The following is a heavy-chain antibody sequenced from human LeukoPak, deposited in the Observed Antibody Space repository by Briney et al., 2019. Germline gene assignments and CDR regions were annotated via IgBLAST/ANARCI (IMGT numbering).Heavy chain of an antibody. D-gene: IGHD3-16*01. CDR1: GFTFSSYW. CDR3: TRVMSASVWRSYGSYYYYYYIDI. V-gene: IGHV3-7*01. CDR2: IKQDGSEK. J-gene: IGHJ6*03. Sequence: GGSLRLSCAASGFTFSSYWMSRVRQAPGKGLEWVANIKQDGSEKYSVDSVKGRFTISRDNAKNSLGMQMNSLRSEDTAVYYCTRVMSASVWRSYGSYYYYYYIDIWGKGTTVTVSS.